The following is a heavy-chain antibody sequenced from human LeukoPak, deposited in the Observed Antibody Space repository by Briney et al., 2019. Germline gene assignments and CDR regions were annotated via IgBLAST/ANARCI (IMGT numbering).Heavy chain of an antibody. CDR3: ARAGGSSSWKGICYYYYMDV. J-gene: IGHJ6*03. CDR2: MNANSDNT. Sequence: ASVKVSCKASGYTFTSYDINWVRQATGQGLEWMGWMNANSDNTGYAQKFQGRVTMTRNTSISTAYMELSSLRSEDTAVYYCARAGGSSSWKGICYYYYMDVWGKGTTVTVSS. CDR1: GYTFTSYD. V-gene: IGHV1-8*01. D-gene: IGHD6-13*01.